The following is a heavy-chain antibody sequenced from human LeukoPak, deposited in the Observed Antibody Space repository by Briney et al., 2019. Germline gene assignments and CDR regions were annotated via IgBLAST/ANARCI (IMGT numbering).Heavy chain of an antibody. V-gene: IGHV3-20*04. CDR3: ARVKGSGYRNSIDY. Sequence: GGSLRLSCAASGFTFSNYAITWIRQAPGKGLEWVSGINWNGGSTYYRDSVKGRFTISRDNAKNSLYLQMNSLRAEDTALYYCARVKGSGYRNSIDYWGQGTLATVSS. J-gene: IGHJ4*02. CDR1: GFTFSNYA. CDR2: INWNGGST. D-gene: IGHD3-3*01.